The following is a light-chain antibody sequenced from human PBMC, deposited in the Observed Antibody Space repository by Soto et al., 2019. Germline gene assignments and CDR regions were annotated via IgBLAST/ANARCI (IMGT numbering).Light chain of an antibody. CDR1: SSNIGAGFD. V-gene: IGLV1-40*01. J-gene: IGLJ1*01. Sequence: QSALTQPPSVSGAPGQRVTISCTGSSSNIGAGFDVHWYQQRPGTAPKLLIYGNTNRPSGVPDRFSGSKSGTSASLAITGLQAEDEADFYCQSYDSSLSAYVFGTGTKVTVL. CDR2: GNT. CDR3: QSYDSSLSAYV.